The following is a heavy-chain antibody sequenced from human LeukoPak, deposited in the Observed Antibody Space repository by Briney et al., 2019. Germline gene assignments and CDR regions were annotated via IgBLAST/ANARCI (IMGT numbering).Heavy chain of an antibody. Sequence: GGSLRLSCAASGFTFSSYAMSWFRQAPGKGLEWVSAISGSGGSTYYADAVKGRFTISRDNPKNTLYLQMNSLRAEDTAVYYCAKDTPKPQRFCSSTSCPPFDYWGQGTLVTVSS. V-gene: IGHV3-23*01. CDR3: AKDTPKPQRFCSSTSCPPFDY. CDR1: GFTFSSYA. J-gene: IGHJ4*02. CDR2: ISGSGGST. D-gene: IGHD2-2*01.